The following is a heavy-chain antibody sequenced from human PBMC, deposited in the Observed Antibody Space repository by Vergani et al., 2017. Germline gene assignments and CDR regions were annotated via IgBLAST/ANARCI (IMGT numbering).Heavy chain of an antibody. D-gene: IGHD3-10*01. Sequence: EVQLLESGGGLVQPGGSLRLSCAASGFTFSSYAMSWVRQAPGKGLEWVSAISGSGGSTYYADSVTGRFTISSDNSKNTLYLQMNSLTAEDTAVYYCASSMVRGSGHYYYGMDVWGQGTTVTVSS. V-gene: IGHV3-23*01. CDR2: ISGSGGST. J-gene: IGHJ6*02. CDR3: ASSMVRGSGHYYYGMDV. CDR1: GFTFSSYA.